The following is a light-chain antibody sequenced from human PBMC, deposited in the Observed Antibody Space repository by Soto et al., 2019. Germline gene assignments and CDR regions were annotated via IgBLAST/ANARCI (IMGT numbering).Light chain of an antibody. Sequence: EILLTQSPGTLSLSPGERATLSCRASQSVGDTYLAWYQQKPCQAPRLLMYSTSIRATGIPDRFSGSGSATDFTLTISRLHTEDFAVYYCQHYDRAHMWTFGQGTQVDI. CDR2: STS. V-gene: IGKV3-20*01. J-gene: IGKJ1*01. CDR1: QSVGDTY. CDR3: QHYDRAHMWT.